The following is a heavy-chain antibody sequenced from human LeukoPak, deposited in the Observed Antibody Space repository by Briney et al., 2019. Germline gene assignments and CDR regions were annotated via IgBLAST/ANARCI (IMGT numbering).Heavy chain of an antibody. CDR1: RFTLSTYW. V-gene: IGHV3-7*03. J-gene: IGHJ4*02. D-gene: IGHD6-19*01. Sequence: GGSLRLSCAASRFTLSTYWMSWVRQAPGKGLEWVAHIKQDGSQEYYVDSVKGRFTISRDSAKNSLYLQMNSLRAEDTAVYYCAKDLIAIAVTGTLTPPPDDWGQGTPVTVSS. CDR3: AKDLIAIAVTGTLTPPPDD. CDR2: IKQDGSQE.